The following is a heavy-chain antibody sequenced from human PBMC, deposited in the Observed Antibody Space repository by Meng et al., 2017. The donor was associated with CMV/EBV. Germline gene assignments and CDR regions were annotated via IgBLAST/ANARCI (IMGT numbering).Heavy chain of an antibody. CDR3: AKGIWFGELLSPFDY. V-gene: IGHV3-43*01. Sequence: GESLKISCSTSGFTFDDYTMHWVRQAPGKGLEWVSLISWDGGSTYYADSVKGRFTISRDNSKNSLYLQMNSLRTEDTALYYCAKGIWFGELLSPFDYWGQGTLVTVSS. D-gene: IGHD3-10*01. CDR2: ISWDGGST. CDR1: GFTFDDYT. J-gene: IGHJ4*02.